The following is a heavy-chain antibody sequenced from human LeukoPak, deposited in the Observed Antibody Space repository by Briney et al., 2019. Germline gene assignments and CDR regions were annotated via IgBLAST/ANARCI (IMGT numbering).Heavy chain of an antibody. D-gene: IGHD3-22*01. J-gene: IGHJ3*02. V-gene: IGHV3-23*01. CDR1: GFTFSGSY. CDR2: ISGGGGRT. Sequence: PGGSLRLSCAASGFTFSGSYMSWVRQAPGKGLEWVPAISGGGGRTYYADSVKGRFTISRDNSKNTLYLQMNSLRAEDTAVYYCAKGTGYCDSSGYDPFDIWGQGTMVTVSS. CDR3: AKGTGYCDSSGYDPFDI.